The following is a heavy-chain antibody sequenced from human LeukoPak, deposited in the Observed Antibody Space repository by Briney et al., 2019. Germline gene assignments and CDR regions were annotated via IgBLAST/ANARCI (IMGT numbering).Heavy chain of an antibody. D-gene: IGHD3-22*01. CDR2: IWYDGSNQ. Sequence: GMSLRLSCAASGFTFSRYAMHWVRQPPGKGLEWVAVIWYDGSNQYCVDSVKGRFTISRDNSKKMLYLQMNSLRAEDTAVYYCARDWYYDSSGYLPYWGQGTLVIVSS. J-gene: IGHJ4*02. CDR3: ARDWYYDSSGYLPY. CDR1: GFTFSRYA. V-gene: IGHV3-33*01.